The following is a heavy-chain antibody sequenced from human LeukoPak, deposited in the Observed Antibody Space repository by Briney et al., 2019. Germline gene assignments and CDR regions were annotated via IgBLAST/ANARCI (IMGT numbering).Heavy chain of an antibody. J-gene: IGHJ4*02. CDR2: ISSSSSNI. Sequence: GGSLRLSCSVSGFTFNTYTMNWVRQAPGKGLEWVSSISSSSSNIYYSDSVKGRFTISRDNAKNSLYLQLNSLRAEDTAVYYCARGLDYYDSSGYYYPSDFWGQGTLVTVSS. V-gene: IGHV3-21*01. CDR1: GFTFNTYT. D-gene: IGHD3-22*01. CDR3: ARGLDYYDSSGYYYPSDF.